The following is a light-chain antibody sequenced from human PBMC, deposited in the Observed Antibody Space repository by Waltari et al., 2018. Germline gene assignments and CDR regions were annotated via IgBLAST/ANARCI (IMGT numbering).Light chain of an antibody. CDR3: AAWDDSLNGVV. CDR1: SSSIGSNP. CDR2: RNN. V-gene: IGLV1-44*01. Sequence: QSVLTQPPSVSGAPGQRVTISCSGSSSSIGSNPVNWYQQLPGTAPQLIGYRNNRLPSGVPDRFSGSRSGTSASLAISGLQSEDEADYYCAAWDDSLNGVVFGGGTKLTVL. J-gene: IGLJ2*01.